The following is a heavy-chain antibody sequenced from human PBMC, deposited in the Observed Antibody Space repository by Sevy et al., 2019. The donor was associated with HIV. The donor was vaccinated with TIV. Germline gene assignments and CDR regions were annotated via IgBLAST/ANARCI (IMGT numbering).Heavy chain of an antibody. V-gene: IGHV1-58*01. CDR3: AGDRLMGVGSGLSGLGSYYCYYGMDV. CDR2: IVVGSGNT. CDR1: GFTFTSSA. D-gene: IGHD2-15*01. Sequence: ASVKVSCKASGFTFTSSAVQWVRQARGQRLEWIGWIVVGSGNTNYAQKFQERVTITRDMSTSTAYMGLSSLGSEDTAVYYCAGDRLMGVGSGLSGLGSYYCYYGMDVWGQGTTVTVSS. J-gene: IGHJ6*02.